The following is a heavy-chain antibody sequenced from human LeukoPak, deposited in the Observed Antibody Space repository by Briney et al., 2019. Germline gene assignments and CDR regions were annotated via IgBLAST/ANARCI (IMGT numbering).Heavy chain of an antibody. D-gene: IGHD3-10*01. CDR1: GGSFSGYY. CDR2: INHSGST. V-gene: IGHV4-34*01. Sequence: PSETLSLTCAVYGGSFSGYYWSWIRQPPGKGLEWIGEINHSGSTNYNPSLKSRVTISVDTSKNQFSLKLSSVTAADTAVYYCATLLRSGTPSETTAHFDYWGQGTLVTVSS. CDR3: ATLLRSGTPSETTAHFDY. J-gene: IGHJ4*02.